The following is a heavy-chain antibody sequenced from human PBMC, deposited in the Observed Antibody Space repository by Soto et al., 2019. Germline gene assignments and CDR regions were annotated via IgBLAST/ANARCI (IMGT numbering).Heavy chain of an antibody. V-gene: IGHV1-2*02. CDR2: INPNSGGT. CDR3: ARVETYYSDGNGYWTFEN. CDR1: GYTFAGHY. D-gene: IGHD3-22*01. J-gene: IGHJ4*02. Sequence: SVEVSCKPTGYTFAGHYMHWGRQAPGQGLEWMGWINPNSGGTTYAQKFQGSVTMTRDTSVSTAYMELNRLISDDTAVYYCARVETYYSDGNGYWTFENWGQGTLVTVYS.